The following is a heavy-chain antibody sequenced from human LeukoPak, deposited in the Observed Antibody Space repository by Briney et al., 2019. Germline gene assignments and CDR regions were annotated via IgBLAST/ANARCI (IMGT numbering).Heavy chain of an antibody. CDR1: GFTFDDYA. D-gene: IGHD4-23*01. CDR2: ISWNSGSI. Sequence: PGGSLRLSCAASGFTFDDYAMHWVRQAPGKGLEWVSGISWNSGSIGYVDSVKGRFTISRDNAKNSLYLQMNSLRAEDTAVYYCARDRHQTTVVTPGCLDIWGQGTMVTVSS. V-gene: IGHV3-9*01. CDR3: ARDRHQTTVVTPGCLDI. J-gene: IGHJ3*02.